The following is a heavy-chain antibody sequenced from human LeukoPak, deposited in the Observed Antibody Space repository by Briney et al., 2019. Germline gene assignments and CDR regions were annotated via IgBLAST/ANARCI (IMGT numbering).Heavy chain of an antibody. Sequence: TGGSLRLSCVASGFTFSSYWMHWVCQDPRKGLVWVSRISGDGRNINYADSVRGRFTISRDNAKNTLYLQMNTLRAEDTAVYYCARGGTTGTTSPLRAFDIWGQGTMVTVSS. V-gene: IGHV3-74*01. CDR1: GFTFSSYW. CDR2: ISGDGRNI. J-gene: IGHJ3*02. CDR3: ARGGTTGTTSPLRAFDI. D-gene: IGHD1-1*01.